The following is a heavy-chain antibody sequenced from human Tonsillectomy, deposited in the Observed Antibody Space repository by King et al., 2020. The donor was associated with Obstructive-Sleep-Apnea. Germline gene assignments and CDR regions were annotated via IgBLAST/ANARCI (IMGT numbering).Heavy chain of an antibody. J-gene: IGHJ3*02. Sequence: QLQESGPGLVKPSQTLSLTCTVSGGSISSGGYYWSWIRQHPGKGLEWMGYIYNSGSTYYNPSLKSRVTISVDTSKNQLSLKLSYVTAADTAVYYCASAPPWEHGVFDIWGKGTMVTVSS. CDR1: GGSISSGGYY. D-gene: IGHD1-26*01. CDR2: IYNSGST. CDR3: ASAPPWEHGVFDI. V-gene: IGHV4-31*03.